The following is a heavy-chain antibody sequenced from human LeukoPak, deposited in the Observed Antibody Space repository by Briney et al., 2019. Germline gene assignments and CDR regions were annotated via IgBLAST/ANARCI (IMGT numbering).Heavy chain of an antibody. CDR1: GFTFSSYS. CDR2: ISSSSSYI. CDR3: AKVRQWLVPGAFDI. V-gene: IGHV3-21*04. J-gene: IGHJ3*02. D-gene: IGHD6-19*01. Sequence: GGSLRLSCAASGFTFSSYSMNWVRQAPGKGLEWVSSISSSSSYIYYADSVKGRFTISRDNAKNSLYLQMNSLRAEDTAVYYCAKVRQWLVPGAFDIWGQGTMVTVSS.